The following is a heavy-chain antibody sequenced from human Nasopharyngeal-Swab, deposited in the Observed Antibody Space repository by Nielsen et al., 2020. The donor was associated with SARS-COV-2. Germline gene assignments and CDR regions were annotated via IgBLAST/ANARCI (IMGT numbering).Heavy chain of an antibody. CDR3: ASSTAAGTNCYYYMDV. J-gene: IGHJ6*03. D-gene: IGHD6-13*01. V-gene: IGHV1-3*01. Sequence: WVRQAPGQRLEWMGWINAGNGNTKYSQKFQGRVTITRDTSASTAYMELSSLRSEDTAVYYCASSTAAGTNCYYYMDVWGKGTTVTVSS. CDR2: INAGNGNT.